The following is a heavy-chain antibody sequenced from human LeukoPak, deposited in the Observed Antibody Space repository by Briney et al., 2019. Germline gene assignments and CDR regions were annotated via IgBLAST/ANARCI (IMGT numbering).Heavy chain of an antibody. CDR2: INPNSGGT. CDR1: GYTFTGYY. J-gene: IGHJ5*02. D-gene: IGHD2-2*01. V-gene: IGHV1-2*02. CDR3: ARGGLREYCSSTSCSLGSWFDP. Sequence: ASVRVSCKASGYTFTGYYMHWVRQAPGQGLEWMGWINPNSGGTNYAQKFQGRVTMTRDTSISTAYMELSRLRSDDTAVYYCARGGLREYCSSTSCSLGSWFDPWGQGTLVTVSS.